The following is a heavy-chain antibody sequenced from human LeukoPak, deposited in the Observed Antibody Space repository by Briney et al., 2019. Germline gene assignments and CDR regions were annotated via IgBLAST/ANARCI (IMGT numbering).Heavy chain of an antibody. J-gene: IGHJ1*01. CDR3: ATSTAVVTGYFQH. Sequence: GGSLRLSCAASGFTVSSNYMSWVRQAPGKGLGWVSVIYSGGSTYYADSVKGRFTISRDNSKNTVYLQMNSLTAEDTAVYYCATSTAVVTGYFQHWGQGTLVTVSS. CDR2: IYSGGST. CDR1: GFTVSSNY. V-gene: IGHV3-53*01. D-gene: IGHD5-18*01.